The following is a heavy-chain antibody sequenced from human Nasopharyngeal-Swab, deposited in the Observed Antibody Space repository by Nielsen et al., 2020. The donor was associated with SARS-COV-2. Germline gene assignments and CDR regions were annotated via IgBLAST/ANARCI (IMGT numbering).Heavy chain of an antibody. D-gene: IGHD5-12*01. CDR3: ARDTSVDIVLLYYGMDV. Sequence: GGSLRLSCAASGSTFNSHGMHWVRQAPGKGLEWVAVISFDGSKKYYADSVEGRFTISRDSSKNTLYLQMNSLRAEDTAVYYCARDTSVDIVLLYYGMDVWGQGTTVTVSS. CDR2: ISFDGSKK. J-gene: IGHJ6*02. CDR1: GSTFNSHG. V-gene: IGHV3-30*03.